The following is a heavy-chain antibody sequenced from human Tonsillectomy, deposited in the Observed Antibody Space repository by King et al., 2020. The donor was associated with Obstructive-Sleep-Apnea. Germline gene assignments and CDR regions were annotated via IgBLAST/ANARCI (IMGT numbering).Heavy chain of an antibody. CDR2: IYYSGST. CDR1: GASISSNSYY. V-gene: IGHV4-39*07. CDR3: ARAVAVAGSFDP. D-gene: IGHD6-19*01. Sequence: QLQESGPGLVNPSETLSLSYIVSGASISSNSYYWGWIRQPPGKGLEWIGNIYYSGSTYYNPSLKSRVTISLDTSKSQFSLRLSSVTAADTAVYYCARAVAVAGSFDPWGRGTLVSVSS. J-gene: IGHJ5*02.